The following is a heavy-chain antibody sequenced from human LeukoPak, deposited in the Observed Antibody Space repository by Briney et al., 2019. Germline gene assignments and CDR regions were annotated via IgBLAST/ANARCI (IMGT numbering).Heavy chain of an antibody. J-gene: IGHJ4*02. D-gene: IGHD6-13*01. CDR1: GGSISSYY. CDR2: IYHSGST. Sequence: SETLSLTCTVSGGSISSYYWSWIRQPPGKGLEWIGYIYHSGSTYYNPSLKSRVTISVDRSKNQFSLKLSSVTAADTAVYYCARGASYSSSWSVPFDYWGQGTLVTVSS. V-gene: IGHV4-59*12. CDR3: ARGASYSSSWSVPFDY.